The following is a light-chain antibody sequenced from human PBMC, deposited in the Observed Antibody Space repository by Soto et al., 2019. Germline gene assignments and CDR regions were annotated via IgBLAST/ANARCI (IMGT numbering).Light chain of an antibody. J-gene: IGLJ2*01. CDR2: EVI. Sequence: QSALTQPPSASGSPGQSVTISCTGTSSDIGGYNYVSWYQQHPGKAPRLMIYEVIKRPSEVPERFSGSKSGNTASLTVSGIQADDEADYYCSSYAGGNNLVVFGGGTKVTVL. V-gene: IGLV2-8*01. CDR1: SSDIGGYNY. CDR3: SSYAGGNNLVV.